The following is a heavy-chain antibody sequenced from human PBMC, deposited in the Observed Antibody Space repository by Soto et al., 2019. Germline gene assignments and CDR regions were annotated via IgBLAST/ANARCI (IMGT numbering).Heavy chain of an antibody. CDR3: ARHLDYYDSSSYFDF. D-gene: IGHD3-22*01. Sequence: SETLSLTCTVSGGSISCSTSYWGWIRQPPGKGLEWIATVYYSGSTYYNPSLKSRVTISVDTSTNQFSLWLNSVTAADTAVYYCARHLDYYDSSSYFDFWGQGTLVTVSS. J-gene: IGHJ4*02. CDR1: GGSISCSTSY. CDR2: VYYSGST. V-gene: IGHV4-39*01.